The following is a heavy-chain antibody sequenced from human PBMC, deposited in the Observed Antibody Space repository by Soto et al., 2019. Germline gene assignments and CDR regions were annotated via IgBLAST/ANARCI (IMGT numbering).Heavy chain of an antibody. CDR3: ARGGYCSGGSCPTKIMDV. J-gene: IGHJ6*03. V-gene: IGHV1-18*01. D-gene: IGHD2-15*01. Sequence: QVQLVQSGAEVKKPGASVKVSCKASGYTFTSYGISWVRQAPGQGLEWMGWISAYNGNTNYAQKLQDIVTMTTDTTTSTDYMELRSLRSDETAVYYCARGGYCSGGSCPTKIMDVWGKGTTVTVSS. CDR2: ISAYNGNT. CDR1: GYTFTSYG.